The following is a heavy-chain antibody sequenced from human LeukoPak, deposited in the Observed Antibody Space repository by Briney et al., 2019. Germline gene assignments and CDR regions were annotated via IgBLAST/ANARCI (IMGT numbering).Heavy chain of an antibody. CDR3: ARGSQSLGYCSGGSCRAKIFDY. V-gene: IGHV4-34*01. J-gene: IGHJ4*02. Sequence: PSETLSLTCAVYGGXFSGYHCSWIRQPPGNGLEWIGEINHSGSTNYNPSLKSRVTISVDTSKNQFSLKLSSVTAADTAVYYCARGSQSLGYCSGGSCRAKIFDYWGQGTLVTVSS. CDR1: GGXFSGYH. D-gene: IGHD2-15*01. CDR2: INHSGST.